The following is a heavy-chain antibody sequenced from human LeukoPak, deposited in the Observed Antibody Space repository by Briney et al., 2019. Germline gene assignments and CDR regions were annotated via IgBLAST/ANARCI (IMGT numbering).Heavy chain of an antibody. CDR1: GFTFSTYA. D-gene: IGHD2-2*01. CDR3: ARSYTVADQLDY. J-gene: IGHJ4*02. Sequence: GGSLRFSCAASGFTFSTYAMNWVRQAPGKGLEWVSSISSTSISIYFADSVKGRFTVSRDNAKNSLYLQMNSLRTEDTAVYYCARSYTVADQLDYWGQGTLVTVSS. V-gene: IGHV3-21*01. CDR2: ISSTSISI.